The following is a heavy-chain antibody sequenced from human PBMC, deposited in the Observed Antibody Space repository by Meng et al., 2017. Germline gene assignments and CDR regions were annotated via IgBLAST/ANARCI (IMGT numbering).Heavy chain of an antibody. CDR2: IRSKAYGGTT. CDR1: GFTFGDYA. Sequence: GESLKISCTASGFTFGDYAMRWVRQAPGKGLEWVGFIRSKAYGGTTEYAASVQDRFTISRNDSKSIAYLQMNSLKTEATAVYYCTRDLDFGEYYYYDDGMDVWGQGTTVTVSS. D-gene: IGHD4-17*01. V-gene: IGHV3-49*04. CDR3: TRDLDFGEYYYYDDGMDV. J-gene: IGHJ6*02.